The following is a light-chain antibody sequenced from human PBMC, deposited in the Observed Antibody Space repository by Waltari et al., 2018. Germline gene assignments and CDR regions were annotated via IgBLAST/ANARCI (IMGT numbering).Light chain of an antibody. J-gene: IGKJ4*01. CDR1: QDVSSAF. Sequence: ELVLTQSPGTLSLSAGERATLTCRASQDVSSAFLACYQQKPGQAPRLLIYVSSYRATGIPDRFSGSGSGADFTLAINRLEPEDVAVYSCQHYVNSPQVTFGGGTKVEIK. V-gene: IGKV3-20*01. CDR2: VSS. CDR3: QHYVNSPQVT.